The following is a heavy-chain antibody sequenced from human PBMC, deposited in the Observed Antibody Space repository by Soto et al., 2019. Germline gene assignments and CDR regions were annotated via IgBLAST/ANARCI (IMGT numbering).Heavy chain of an antibody. CDR3: ARGVDCSGGSCYSDWFDP. Sequence: SETLSLTCTVSGGSISSGGYYWSWIRQHPGKGLEWIGYIYYSGSTYYDPSLKSRVTISVDTSKNQFSLKLSSVTAADTAVYYCARGVDCSGGSCYSDWFDPWGQGTLVTVSS. V-gene: IGHV4-31*03. J-gene: IGHJ5*02. CDR1: GGSISSGGYY. CDR2: IYYSGST. D-gene: IGHD2-15*01.